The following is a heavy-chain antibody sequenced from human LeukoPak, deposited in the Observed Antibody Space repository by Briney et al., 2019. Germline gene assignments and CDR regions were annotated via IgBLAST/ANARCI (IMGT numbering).Heavy chain of an antibody. CDR2: ISAYNGNT. V-gene: IGHV1-18*01. J-gene: IGHJ3*02. Sequence: ASVEVSCKASGYTFTSYGISWVRQAPGQGLEWMGWISAYNGNTNYAQKLQGRVTMTTDTSTSTAYMELRSLRSDDTAVYYCARGITVVTLGASDIWGQGTMVTVSS. CDR1: GYTFTSYG. D-gene: IGHD4-23*01. CDR3: ARGITVVTLGASDI.